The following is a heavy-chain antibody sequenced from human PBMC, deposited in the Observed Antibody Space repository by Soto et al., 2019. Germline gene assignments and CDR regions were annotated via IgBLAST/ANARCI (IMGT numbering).Heavy chain of an antibody. CDR2: IYPGDSDT. J-gene: IGHJ5*02. D-gene: IGHD2-2*01. CDR3: ARAIVVVPAATGNNWFDP. V-gene: IGHV5-51*01. CDR1: GYSFTSYW. Sequence: GESLKISCKGSGYSFTSYWIGWVRQMPGKGLEWMGIIYPGDSDTRYSPSFQGQVTISADKSISTAYLQWSSLKASDTATYYCARAIVVVPAATGNNWFDPWGQGTLVTVSS.